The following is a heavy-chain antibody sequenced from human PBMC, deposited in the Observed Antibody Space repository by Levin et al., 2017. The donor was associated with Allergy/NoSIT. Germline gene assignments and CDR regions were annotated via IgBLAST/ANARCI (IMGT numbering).Heavy chain of an antibody. V-gene: IGHV3-33*01. J-gene: IGHJ4*02. Sequence: GESLKISCAASGFTFSSYGMHWVRQAPGKGLEWVAVIWYDGSNKYYADSVKGRFTISRDNSKNTLYLQMNSLRAEDTAVYYCARESSGSYSSIDYWGQGTLVTVSS. CDR2: IWYDGSNK. CDR3: ARESSGSYSSIDY. D-gene: IGHD3-10*01. CDR1: GFTFSSYG.